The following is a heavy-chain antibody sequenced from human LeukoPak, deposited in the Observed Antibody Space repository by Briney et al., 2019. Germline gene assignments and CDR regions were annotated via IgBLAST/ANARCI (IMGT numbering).Heavy chain of an antibody. CDR1: GYSFTSYW. Sequence: MSGESLKISCKGSGYSFTSYWIGWVRQMPGKGLEWMGIIYPGDSDTRYSPSFQGQVTISADKSISTAYLQWSSLKASDTAMYYCARSMIAVAGTYDYWGQGTLVTVSS. J-gene: IGHJ4*02. D-gene: IGHD6-19*01. CDR2: IYPGDSDT. CDR3: ARSMIAVAGTYDY. V-gene: IGHV5-51*01.